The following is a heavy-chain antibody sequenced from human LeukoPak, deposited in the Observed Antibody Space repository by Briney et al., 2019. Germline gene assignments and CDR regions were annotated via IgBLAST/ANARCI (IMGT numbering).Heavy chain of an antibody. CDR2: INPAGSET. J-gene: IGHJ4*02. CDR1: GFSFSAYW. V-gene: IGHV3-7*01. D-gene: IGHD2-15*01. Sequence: GGSLRLSCAASGFSFSAYWMTWVRQAPGTGLEWVANINPAGSETYYVDPVKGRFSISRDNAKNLVYLQMNSLRAEDTAVYHCARFGYVAAVGVWGQGTPVTVSS. CDR3: ARFGYVAAVGV.